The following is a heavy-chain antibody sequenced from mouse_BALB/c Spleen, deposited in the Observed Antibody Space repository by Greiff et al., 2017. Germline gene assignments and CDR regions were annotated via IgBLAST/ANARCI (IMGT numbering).Heavy chain of an antibody. J-gene: IGHJ4*01. Sequence: DVKLVESGGGLVQPGGSRKLSCAASGFTFSDYGMAWVRQAPGKGPEWVAFISNLAYSIYYADTVTGRFTISRENAKNTLYLEMSSLRSEDTAMYYCARRAYYAMDYWGQGTSVTVSS. CDR2: ISNLAYSI. CDR3: ARRAYYAMDY. D-gene: IGHD3-1*01. CDR1: GFTFSDYG. V-gene: IGHV5-15*02.